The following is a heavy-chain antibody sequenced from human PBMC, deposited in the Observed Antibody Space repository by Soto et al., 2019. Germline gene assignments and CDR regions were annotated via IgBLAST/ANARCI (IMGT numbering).Heavy chain of an antibody. CDR2: ISKDSGRAT. J-gene: IGHJ5*02. Sequence: PGGSLRLSCAASGFIFRDWFMSWIRQAPGKGLEWISYISKDSGRATRYADSVKGRFTISRDDAKNSLYLQMNSLRDEDTAVYYCARDSPESSSWYHLNWFDPWGPGTLVNVSS. CDR3: ARDSPESSSWYHLNWFDP. D-gene: IGHD6-13*01. V-gene: IGHV3-11*04. CDR1: GFIFRDWF.